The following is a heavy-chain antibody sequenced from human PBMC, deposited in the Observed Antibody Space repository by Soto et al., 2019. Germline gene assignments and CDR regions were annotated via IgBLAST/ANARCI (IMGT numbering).Heavy chain of an antibody. J-gene: IGHJ5*02. CDR3: ARGENYDSSGYYYSPVLGLHH. Sequence: ELQLVECGGGLVQPGGSLRLSCAASGFTFSSYSMNWVRQAPGKGLEWVSYISSSSSTIYYADSVKGRFTISRDNAKNSLYLQMNSLRDEDTAVYYCARGENYDSSGYYYSPVLGLHHWGQGTLVTVSS. V-gene: IGHV3-48*02. CDR2: ISSSSSTI. CDR1: GFTFSSYS. D-gene: IGHD3-22*01.